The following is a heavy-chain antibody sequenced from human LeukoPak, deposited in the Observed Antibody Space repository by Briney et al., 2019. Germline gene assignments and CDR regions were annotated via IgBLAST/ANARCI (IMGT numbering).Heavy chain of an antibody. CDR3: AKDILTYYYGSSGYYFDT. V-gene: IGHV3-23*01. J-gene: IGHJ4*02. CDR1: GFTFSSFP. D-gene: IGHD3-10*01. Sequence: PGGSLRLSCSASGFTFSSFPMSWVRQAPGKGLEWLSAITGDGDYTYSADSVTGRFTISRDNSKNALFLQMHSLRAEDTAVYYCAKDILTYYYGSSGYYFDTWGQGTLVTVSS. CDR2: ITGDGDYT.